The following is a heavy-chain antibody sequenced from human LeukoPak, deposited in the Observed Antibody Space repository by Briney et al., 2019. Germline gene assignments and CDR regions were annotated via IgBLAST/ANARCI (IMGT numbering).Heavy chain of an antibody. CDR2: IYPGDSET. CDR1: GYSFTTYW. D-gene: IGHD5-24*01. CDR3: TRSPRDGYHDSFDI. V-gene: IGHV5-51*01. J-gene: IGHJ3*02. Sequence: GESLKISCKGSGYSFTTYWIAWVRQMPGEGLEWMGIIYPGDSETRYSPSFQGQVTISADKSITTAHLQWGSLKASDTAMYYCTRSPRDGYHDSFDIWGQGTTVTVFS.